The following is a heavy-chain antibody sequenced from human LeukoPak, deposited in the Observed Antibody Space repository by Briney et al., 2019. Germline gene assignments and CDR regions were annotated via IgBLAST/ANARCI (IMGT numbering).Heavy chain of an antibody. CDR1: GFTFSSAW. CDR3: ITRPNPVGY. J-gene: IGHJ4*02. Sequence: GGSLRLSRAASGFTFSSAWMSWVRQAPGKGLEWVGRIKIKTDGGTTDYAAPVKGRFTISRDDSKDTLYLQMNSLTTEDTAVYYCITRPNPVGYWGQGTLVTVSS. V-gene: IGHV3-15*01. D-gene: IGHD1-26*01. CDR2: IKIKTDGGTT.